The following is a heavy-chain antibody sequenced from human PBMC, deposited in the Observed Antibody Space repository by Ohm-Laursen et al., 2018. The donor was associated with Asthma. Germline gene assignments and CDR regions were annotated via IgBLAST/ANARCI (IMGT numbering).Heavy chain of an antibody. CDR1: GFSFNTYS. CDR2: ISSSGSRL. D-gene: IGHD4-23*01. CDR3: VRSVDDGGNSGDY. Sequence: SLRLSCAASGFSFNTYSMNWVRQAPGKGLEWVAAISSSGSRLLYADSVRGRFTISRDNAKNSVSLQMNSLRAEDTAVYYCVRSVDDGGNSGDYWGRGTLVTVSS. V-gene: IGHV3-21*01. J-gene: IGHJ4*02.